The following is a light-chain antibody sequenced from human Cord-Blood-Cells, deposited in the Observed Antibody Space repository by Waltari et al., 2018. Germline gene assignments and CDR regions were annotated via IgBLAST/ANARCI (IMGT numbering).Light chain of an antibody. V-gene: IGLV3-21*03. J-gene: IGLJ2*01. CDR3: QVWDSSSDHVV. CDR1: NIGSKR. Sequence: SYVLTQPPSVSVAPGKTARITCGGNNIGSKRVHWYQQKPGQAPVLVVYDDGDRPSGIPERFSGSNSGNTATLTISRVEAGDEADYYCQVWDSSSDHVVFGGGTKLTVL. CDR2: DDG.